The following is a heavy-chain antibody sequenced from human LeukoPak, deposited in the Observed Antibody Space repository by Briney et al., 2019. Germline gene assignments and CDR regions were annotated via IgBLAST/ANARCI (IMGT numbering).Heavy chain of an antibody. CDR3: ARGYYYDSSGYPGELGNWFDH. Sequence: SETLSLTCAVHGGSFTGSYWSWIRQPPGKGLEWIGEINHIRSTNYNPSLKSRVTISVDASKNQFSLKLSSVAAADTAVYYCARGYYYDSSGYPGELGNWFDHWGQGTLVTVSS. D-gene: IGHD3-22*01. CDR1: GGSFTGSY. V-gene: IGHV4-34*01. CDR2: INHIRST. J-gene: IGHJ5*02.